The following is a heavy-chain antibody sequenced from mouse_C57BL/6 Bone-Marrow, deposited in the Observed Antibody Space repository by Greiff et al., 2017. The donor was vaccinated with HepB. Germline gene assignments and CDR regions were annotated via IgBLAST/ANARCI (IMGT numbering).Heavy chain of an antibody. J-gene: IGHJ4*01. Sequence: QVQLQQSGAELASPGASVTLSCKASGYTFTDHIMNWVKKRPGQGLEWIGRIYPVSGETNYNQKFMGRSTFSVDRSSSTVYMVLNSLTSEDPAVYYCFYSGYGWFYAMDYWGQGTSVTVSS. CDR3: FYSGYGWFYAMDY. CDR2: IYPVSGET. D-gene: IGHD1-1*01. V-gene: IGHV1-11*01. CDR1: GYTFTDHI.